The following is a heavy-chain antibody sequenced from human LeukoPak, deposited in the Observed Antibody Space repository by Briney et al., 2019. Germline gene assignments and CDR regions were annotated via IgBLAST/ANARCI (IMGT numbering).Heavy chain of an antibody. D-gene: IGHD2-2*01. V-gene: IGHV4-4*07. J-gene: IGHJ5*02. Sequence: SETLPLTCTVSGGSISSYYWSWIRQPAGKGLEWIGRIYTSGSTNYNPSLKSRVTMSVDTSKNQFSLKLSSVTAADTAVYYCARGVGEYCSSTSCYLHWFDPWGQGTLVTVSS. CDR1: GGSISSYY. CDR2: IYTSGST. CDR3: ARGVGEYCSSTSCYLHWFDP.